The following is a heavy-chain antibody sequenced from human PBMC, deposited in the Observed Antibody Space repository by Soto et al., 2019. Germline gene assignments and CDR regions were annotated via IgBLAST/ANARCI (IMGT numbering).Heavy chain of an antibody. CDR2: INAGNGNT. J-gene: IGHJ4*02. V-gene: IGHV1-3*01. CDR1: GYTFTSYA. Sequence: ASVKVSCKASGYTFTSYAMHWVRQAPGQRLEWMGWINAGNGNTKYSQKFQGRVTITRDTSASTVYMELSSLRSEDTAVYYCATRGSYYDFDYWGQGTLVTVSS. CDR3: ATRGSYYDFDY. D-gene: IGHD1-26*01.